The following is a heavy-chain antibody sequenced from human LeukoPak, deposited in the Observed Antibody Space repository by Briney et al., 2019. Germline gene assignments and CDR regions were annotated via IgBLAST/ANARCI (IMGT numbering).Heavy chain of an antibody. D-gene: IGHD2-15*01. CDR2: ISGSGGST. CDR1: GFTFSSYA. J-gene: IGHJ5*02. Sequence: GGSLRLSCAASGFTFSSYAMSWVRQAPGKGLEWVSAISGSGGSTYYADSVKGRFTISRDNSKNTLYLQMNSLRAEDTAVYYCAKDGGDIVVVVAADGINWFDPWGQAALVTVSS. CDR3: AKDGGDIVVVVAADGINWFDP. V-gene: IGHV3-23*01.